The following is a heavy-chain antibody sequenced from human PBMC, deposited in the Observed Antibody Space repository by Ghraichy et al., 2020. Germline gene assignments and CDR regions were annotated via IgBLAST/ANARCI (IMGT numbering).Heavy chain of an antibody. CDR1: GFTFSHYA. CDR3: AKVEEKWEVRAGNAFDV. Sequence: GGSLRLSCAASGFTFSHYAMHWVRQVPGRGLEWVALVSYDGYNGYYADSVKGRVTIARDNSKNTLHLQLSRLRVEDTAMYYCAKVEEKWEVRAGNAFDVWGQGTMVTVSS. J-gene: IGHJ3*01. D-gene: IGHD1-26*01. CDR2: VSYDGYNG. V-gene: IGHV3-30*18.